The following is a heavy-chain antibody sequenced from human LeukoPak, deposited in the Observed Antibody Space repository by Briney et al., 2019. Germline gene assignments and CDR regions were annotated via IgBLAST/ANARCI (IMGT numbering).Heavy chain of an antibody. J-gene: IGHJ4*02. CDR3: ARGTTTSWDYFDN. CDR1: GGSFNSYY. V-gene: IGHV4-4*07. CDR2: IYASGST. Sequence: SETLSLTCTVSGGSFNSYYWTWIRQSAGEGLEWIGHIYASGSTKYNPSLKSRVTMSLDTSKNQFSLKLSSVTAADTAVCYCARGTTTSWDYFDNWGQGTLVTVSS. D-gene: IGHD2-2*01.